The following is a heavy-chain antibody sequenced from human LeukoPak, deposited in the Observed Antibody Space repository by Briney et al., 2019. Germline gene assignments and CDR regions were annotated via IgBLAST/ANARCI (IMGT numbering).Heavy chain of an antibody. CDR2: INTNTGNP. Sequence: ASVKVSCKASGYTFTSYAMNWVRQAPGQGLEWMGWINTNTGNPTYAQGFTGRFVFSLDTSVSTAYLQISSLKAEDTAVYYCAREPLLRASPIPIRGNWFDPWGQGTLVTVSS. CDR3: AREPLLRASPIPIRGNWFDP. V-gene: IGHV7-4-1*02. J-gene: IGHJ5*02. CDR1: GYTFTSYA. D-gene: IGHD3-3*01.